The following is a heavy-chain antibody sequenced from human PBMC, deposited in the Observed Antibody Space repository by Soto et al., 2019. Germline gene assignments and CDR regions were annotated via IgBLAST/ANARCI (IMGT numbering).Heavy chain of an antibody. CDR2: IYYSGST. CDR3: ARAYDSSGYPWL. V-gene: IGHV4-30-4*01. D-gene: IGHD3-22*01. J-gene: IGHJ4*02. Sequence: PSETLSLTCTVSGGSISSGDYYWSWIRQPPGKGLEWIGYIYYSGSTYYNPSLKSRVTISVDTSKNQFSLKLSSVTAADTAVYYCARAYDSSGYPWLWGQGTLVTVSS. CDR1: GGSISSGDYY.